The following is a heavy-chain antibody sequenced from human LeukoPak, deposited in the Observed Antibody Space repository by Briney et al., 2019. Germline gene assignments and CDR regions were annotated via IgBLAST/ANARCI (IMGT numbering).Heavy chain of an antibody. Sequence: ASVTLSFTSFVHTLNDLSIHWVRQAPGKGLEWLGGFDPEDDERMYAPKFQGRVTVTEDNSIDTAYMELTSLSSDDTGVYYCSTETAGNYWGQGTLVTVSS. J-gene: IGHJ4*02. CDR1: VHTLNDLS. CDR2: FDPEDDER. CDR3: STETAGNY. V-gene: IGHV1-24*01.